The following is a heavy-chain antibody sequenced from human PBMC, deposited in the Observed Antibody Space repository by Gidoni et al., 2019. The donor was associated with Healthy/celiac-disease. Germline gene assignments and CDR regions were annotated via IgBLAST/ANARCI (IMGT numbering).Heavy chain of an antibody. D-gene: IGHD6-13*01. V-gene: IGHV1-24*01. CDR3: AINPGIAAAGTYYYGMDV. Sequence: QVPLVQSGAEVKKPGASVKVSCKVSGYPLTELSMHWVRQGPGKGLEWMGGFDPEDGETIYAQKFQGRVTMTEDTSTDTAYMELSSLRSEDTAVYYCAINPGIAAAGTYYYGMDVWGQGTTVTVSS. J-gene: IGHJ6*02. CDR1: GYPLTELS. CDR2: FDPEDGET.